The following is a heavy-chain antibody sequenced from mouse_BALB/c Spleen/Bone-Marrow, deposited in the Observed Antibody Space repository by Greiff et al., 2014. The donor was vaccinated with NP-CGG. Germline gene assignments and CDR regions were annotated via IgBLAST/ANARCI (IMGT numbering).Heavy chain of an antibody. Sequence: DVKLQESGAELVKPGASVKLSCTASGFNIKDTYMHWVKQRPEQGLEWIGRIDPANGNTKYDPKFQGKATITADTSSNTAYLQLSSLTSEDTAIYYCARWGKLGRGYFDVWGAGTTVTVSS. D-gene: IGHD4-1*01. CDR2: IDPANGNT. CDR3: ARWGKLGRGYFDV. V-gene: IGHV14-3*02. J-gene: IGHJ1*01. CDR1: GFNIKDTY.